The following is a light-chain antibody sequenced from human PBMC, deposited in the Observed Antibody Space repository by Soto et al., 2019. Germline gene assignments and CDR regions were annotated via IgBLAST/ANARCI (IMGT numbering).Light chain of an antibody. CDR1: QSINTK. J-gene: IGKJ2*01. CDR2: DAS. CDR3: HQYDNWPPYT. Sequence: EIVMTQSPATLSVSPGEGATFSCRASQSINTKIAWYQLKPGQAPRLLVYDASIRATGIPARFSGSGSGTEFSLTINSLQSEDFGVYYCHQYDNWPPYTFGQGTKVDIK. V-gene: IGKV3-15*01.